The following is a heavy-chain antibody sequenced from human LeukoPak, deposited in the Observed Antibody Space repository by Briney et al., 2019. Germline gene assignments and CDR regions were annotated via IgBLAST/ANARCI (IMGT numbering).Heavy chain of an antibody. CDR3: AKLDYYDTH. CDR1: GFTFSSYA. J-gene: IGHJ4*02. Sequence: GGSLRLSCAASGFTFSSYAMSWVRQAPGNGLEWVSSITGSSASTYYADSVKGRFTISRGNSKNTLYLQMNSLRAEDMAVYFCAKLDYYDTHWGQGTLVTVSS. V-gene: IGHV3-23*01. D-gene: IGHD3-22*01. CDR2: ITGSSAST.